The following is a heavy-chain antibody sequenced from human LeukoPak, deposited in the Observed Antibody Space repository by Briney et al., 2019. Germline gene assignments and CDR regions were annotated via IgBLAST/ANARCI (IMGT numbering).Heavy chain of an antibody. CDR3: AGVRGGSYYDPVKY. V-gene: IGHV3-64*01. CDR1: GFTFSSHA. Sequence: GGSLRLSCAASGFTFSSHAMHWVRQAPGKGLDYVSGISSDGGSTYYANSVKGRFTISRDNSKNTLYLQMGSLRAEDMAVYYCAGVRGGSYYDPVKYWGQGSLVTVSS. J-gene: IGHJ4*02. CDR2: ISSDGGST. D-gene: IGHD1-26*01.